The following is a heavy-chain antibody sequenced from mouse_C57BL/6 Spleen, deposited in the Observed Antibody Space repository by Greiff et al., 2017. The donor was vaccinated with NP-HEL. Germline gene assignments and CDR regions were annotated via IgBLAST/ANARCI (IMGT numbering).Heavy chain of an antibody. CDR2: ISDGGSYT. Sequence: EVKVVESGGGLVKPGGSLKLSCAASGFTFSSYAMSWVRQTPEKRLEWVATISDGGSYTYYPDNVKGRFTISRDNAKNNLYLQMSHLKSEDTAMYYCARDPTMVTTGGPGFDYWGQGTTLTVSS. D-gene: IGHD2-9*01. J-gene: IGHJ2*01. V-gene: IGHV5-4*01. CDR3: ARDPTMVTTGGPGFDY. CDR1: GFTFSSYA.